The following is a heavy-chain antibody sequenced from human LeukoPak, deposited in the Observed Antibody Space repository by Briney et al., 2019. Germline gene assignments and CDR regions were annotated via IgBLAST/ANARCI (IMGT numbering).Heavy chain of an antibody. D-gene: IGHD3-16*02. CDR1: GGSISSYY. CDR3: ARGNYDYGWGSYRPLYYYYGMDV. V-gene: IGHV4-59*01. Sequence: SETLSLTCTVSGGSISSYYWSWIRQPPGKGLEWIGYIYYSGSTNYNPSLKSRVTISVDTSKNQFSLKLSSVTAADTAVYYCARGNYDYGWGSYRPLYYYYGMDVWGKGTTVTVSS. J-gene: IGHJ6*04. CDR2: IYYSGST.